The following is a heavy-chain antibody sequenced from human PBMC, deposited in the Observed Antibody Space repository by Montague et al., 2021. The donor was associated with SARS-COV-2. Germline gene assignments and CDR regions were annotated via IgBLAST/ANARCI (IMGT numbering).Heavy chain of an antibody. Sequence: SETLSLTCTVSAGSISSSSYYWGWLRQPPGKGLEWIGCISYSGSTYYNPSLKGRVTMSVDTSKNQFSLKLSSVTAADTADYYCARLNDSSGNYGYYYGMDVWGQGATVTASS. V-gene: IGHV4-39*01. CDR1: AGSISSSSYY. D-gene: IGHD3-22*01. CDR3: ARLNDSSGNYGYYYGMDV. J-gene: IGHJ6*02. CDR2: ISYSGST.